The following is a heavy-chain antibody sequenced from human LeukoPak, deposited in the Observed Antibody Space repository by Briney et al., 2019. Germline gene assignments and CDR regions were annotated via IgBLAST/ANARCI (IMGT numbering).Heavy chain of an antibody. D-gene: IGHD5-18*01. CDR3: ARFWWRGYSYGLYYFDY. J-gene: IGHJ4*02. CDR1: GYTFTSYD. Sequence: GASVKVSCKASGYTFTSYDINWVRQATGQGLEWMGWMNPNSGNTGYAQKFQGRVTMTRNTSISTAYMELSSLRSEDTAVYYCARFWWRGYSYGLYYFDYWGQGTLATVSS. V-gene: IGHV1-8*01. CDR2: MNPNSGNT.